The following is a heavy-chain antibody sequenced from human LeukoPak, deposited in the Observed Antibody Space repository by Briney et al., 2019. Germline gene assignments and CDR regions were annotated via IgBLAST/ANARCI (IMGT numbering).Heavy chain of an antibody. D-gene: IGHD2-2*01. V-gene: IGHV1-18*01. CDR3: ARADIVVVPAAPLEN. CDR1: GGTFSSYA. CDR2: ISAYNGNT. Sequence: ASVKVSCKASGGTFSSYAISWVRQAPGQGLEWMGWISAYNGNTNYAQKLQGRVTMTTDTSTSTAYMELRSLRSDDTAVYYCARADIVVVPAAPLENWGQGTLVTVSS. J-gene: IGHJ4*02.